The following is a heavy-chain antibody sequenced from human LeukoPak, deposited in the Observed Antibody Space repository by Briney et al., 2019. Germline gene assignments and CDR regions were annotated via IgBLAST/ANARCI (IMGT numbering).Heavy chain of an antibody. CDR2: INSDGGRT. D-gene: IGHD4-23*01. Sequence: SGGSLRLSCAASGFTFSSNWMHWVRQAPGKGVGWVSQINSDGGRTTYADSVKGRVTISRDNAKNTLYLLKCRLRADATAVYYCARVLNDYGGPPRYWGQGTLVTVSS. CDR3: ARVLNDYGGPPRY. V-gene: IGHV3-74*01. J-gene: IGHJ4*02. CDR1: GFTFSSNW.